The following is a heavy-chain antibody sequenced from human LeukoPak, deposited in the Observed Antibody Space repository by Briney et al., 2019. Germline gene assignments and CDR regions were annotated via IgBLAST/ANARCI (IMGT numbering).Heavy chain of an antibody. CDR2: IYYRGNT. V-gene: IGHV4-59*01. D-gene: IGHD4-23*01. CDR3: AKGKIRWMYYFDY. Sequence: PSETLSLTCIVSGGSISDYYWSWIRQPPGKGLEWIGYIYYRGNTNYSPSLKSRLTMSVDTSKNQFSLRLISVTAADTAVYYCAKGKIRWMYYFDYWGQGTLVTVSS. J-gene: IGHJ4*02. CDR1: GGSISDYY.